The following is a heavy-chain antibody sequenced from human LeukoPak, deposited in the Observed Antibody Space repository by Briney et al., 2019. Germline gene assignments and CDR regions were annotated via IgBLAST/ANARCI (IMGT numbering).Heavy chain of an antibody. CDR1: GFTFSSYE. Sequence: GGSLRLSCGASGFTFSSYEMIWVRQAPGKGLEWISYISSTGATIHYADSVKGRFTISRDNAKNSLYLQMNSLRAEDTAVYYCARDRGAVYYWGQGTLVTVSS. CDR3: ARDRGAVYY. J-gene: IGHJ4*02. CDR2: ISSTGATI. V-gene: IGHV3-48*03. D-gene: IGHD3-10*01.